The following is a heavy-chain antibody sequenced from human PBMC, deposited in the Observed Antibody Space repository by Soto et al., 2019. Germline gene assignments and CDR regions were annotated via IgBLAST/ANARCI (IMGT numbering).Heavy chain of an antibody. CDR2: INPNSGGT. Sequence: ASVNVSCKASGYTFTGYYMHWVRQAPGQGLEWMGWINPNSGGTNYAQKFQGRVTMTRDTSISTAYMELSRLRSDDTAVYYCAIAGIAVAGTSYYYYGMDVWGQGTTVTVSS. CDR3: AIAGIAVAGTSYYYYGMDV. CDR1: GYTFTGYY. J-gene: IGHJ6*02. V-gene: IGHV1-2*02. D-gene: IGHD6-19*01.